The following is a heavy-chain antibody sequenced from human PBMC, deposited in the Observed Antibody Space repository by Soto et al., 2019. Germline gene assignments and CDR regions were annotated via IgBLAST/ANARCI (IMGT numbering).Heavy chain of an antibody. CDR1: GCTLSGYW. CDR3: ARGPRGLYHHDY. V-gene: IGHV3-74*01. D-gene: IGHD2-2*01. J-gene: IGHJ4*02. CDR2: INMDGSST. Sequence: EVQLVESGGGLVQPGGSLRLSCAASGCTLSGYWMHWVRQAAGKGLVWVSRINMDGSSTNYADSVKGRFTISRDNAKNTLYLRMNSLRVDDTAVYYCARGPRGLYHHDYRGQGALVTVSS.